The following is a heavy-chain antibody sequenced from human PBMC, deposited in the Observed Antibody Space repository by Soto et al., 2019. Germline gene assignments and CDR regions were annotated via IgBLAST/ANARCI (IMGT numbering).Heavy chain of an antibody. CDR3: ARGGFNSSWYPLDY. Sequence: QVQLVQSGTEVKKPGASVKVSCKASGYTFTNYDILWVRQATGQGLEWLGWRNPNTTKPGDAHKCQVRVTMTRDTSINTAYMELSSLRSEDTAMYYCARGGFNSSWYPLDYWGQGTLVSISS. J-gene: IGHJ4*02. CDR1: GYTFTNYD. D-gene: IGHD6-13*01. V-gene: IGHV1-8*01. CDR2: RNPNTTKP.